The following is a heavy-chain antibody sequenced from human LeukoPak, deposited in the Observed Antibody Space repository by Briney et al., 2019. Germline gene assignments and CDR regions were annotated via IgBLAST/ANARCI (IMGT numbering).Heavy chain of an antibody. J-gene: IGHJ5*02. CDR3: ARDLGSSSWYNWFDP. V-gene: IGHV3-48*01. D-gene: IGHD6-13*01. CDR2: ISSSSSTI. CDR1: GFTFSSYS. Sequence: PGGSLRLSCAASGFTFSSYSMNWVRQAPGKGLEWVSYISSSSSTIYYADSVKGRFTISRDNAKNSLYLQMNSLRAEDTAVYYCARDLGSSSWYNWFDPWGQGTLVTVSS.